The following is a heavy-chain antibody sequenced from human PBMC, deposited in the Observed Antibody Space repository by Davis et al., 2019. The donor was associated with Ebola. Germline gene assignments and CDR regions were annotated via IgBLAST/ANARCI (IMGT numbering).Heavy chain of an antibody. Sequence: PGGSLRLSCNVSGGSISCYYWNWIRQSSGRGLEWIGYIYSSGTSNYNPSLKSRVTILVDTAKNQFSLTLTSVTAADTAVYYCARYRENDNSGYYAYYFDYWGQGALITVSS. V-gene: IGHV4-59*01. CDR3: ARYRENDNSGYYAYYFDY. CDR2: IYSSGTS. CDR1: GGSISCYY. D-gene: IGHD3-22*01. J-gene: IGHJ4*02.